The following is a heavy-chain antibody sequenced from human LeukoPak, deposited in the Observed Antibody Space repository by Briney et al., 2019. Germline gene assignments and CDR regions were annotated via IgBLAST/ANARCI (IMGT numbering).Heavy chain of an antibody. CDR3: ARDGYCSGGSCYLDY. V-gene: IGHV3-30*04. D-gene: IGHD2-15*01. J-gene: IGHJ4*02. Sequence: GRSLRLSCAASGFTFSSYAMHWVRQAPGKGLEWVAVISYDGSNKYYADSVKGRFTISRDNSKNTLYLQVNSLRAEDTAVYYCARDGYCSGGSCYLDYWGQGTLVTVSS. CDR2: ISYDGSNK. CDR1: GFTFSSYA.